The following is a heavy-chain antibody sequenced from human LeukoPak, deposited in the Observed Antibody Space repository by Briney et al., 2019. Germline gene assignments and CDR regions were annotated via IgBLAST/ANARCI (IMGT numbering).Heavy chain of an antibody. D-gene: IGHD3-3*01. CDR3: AGGRFLEWLLFPGAFDI. V-gene: IGHV1-18*01. CDR1: GYTFTSYG. CDR2: ISAYNGNT. Sequence: ASVKVSCKASGYTFTSYGISWVRQAPGQGLEWMGWISAYNGNTNYAQKLQGRVTMTTDTSTSTAYMELRSLRSDDTAVYYCAGGRFLEWLLFPGAFDIWGRGTMVTVSS. J-gene: IGHJ3*02.